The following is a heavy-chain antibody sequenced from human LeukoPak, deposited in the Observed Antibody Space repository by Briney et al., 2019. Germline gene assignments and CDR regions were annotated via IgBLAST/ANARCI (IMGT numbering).Heavy chain of an antibody. J-gene: IGHJ4*02. CDR1: GFTFSSYG. CDR2: ISYDGSNK. V-gene: IGHV3-30*18. CDR3: AKDRGELSIAAADY. Sequence: GGSLRLSCAASGFTFSSYGMHWVRQAPGKGLEWVAVISYDGSNKYFADSVKGRLTISRDNAKNTLYLQMNSLRAEDTAVYYCAKDRGELSIAAADYWGQGTLVTVSS. D-gene: IGHD6-13*01.